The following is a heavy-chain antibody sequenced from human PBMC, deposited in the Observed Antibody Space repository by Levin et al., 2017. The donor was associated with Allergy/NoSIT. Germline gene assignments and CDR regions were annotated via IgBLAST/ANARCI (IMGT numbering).Heavy chain of an antibody. CDR1: GFSFSRYA. J-gene: IGHJ4*02. Sequence: GESLKISCAASGFSFSRYAMHWVRQAPGKGLEWVAVIWYDGSNEYYAESVRGRFTISRDNSNNTLYLQMSSLRAEDTALYYCARETESGSYYYFDNWGQGTQVTVSS. D-gene: IGHD1-26*01. CDR2: IWYDGSNE. V-gene: IGHV3-33*01. CDR3: ARETESGSYYYFDN.